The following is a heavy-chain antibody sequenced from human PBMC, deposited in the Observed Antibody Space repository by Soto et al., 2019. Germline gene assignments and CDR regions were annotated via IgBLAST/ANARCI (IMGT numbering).Heavy chain of an antibody. J-gene: IGHJ6*02. CDR1: GTIFSSYT. CDR2: IIPILGET. Sequence: QVQLVQSGAEVKKPGSSVRVSCKASGTIFSSYTISWVRQAPGQGLEWMGRIIPILGETNSAQKFQGRVTRTADKSTNTAYMELNSLRLEDTAVYYCARGLGGRMDGCGQGTTVTVSS. CDR3: ARGLGGRMDG. D-gene: IGHD3-16*01. V-gene: IGHV1-69*08.